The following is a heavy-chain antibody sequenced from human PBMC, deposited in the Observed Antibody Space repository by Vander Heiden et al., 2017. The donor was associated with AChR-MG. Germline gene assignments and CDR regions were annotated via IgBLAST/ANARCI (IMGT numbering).Heavy chain of an antibody. CDR1: GCSFSSSSYV. CDR2: NYYSGST. Sequence: QLQLQESGPGLVKPSETPPLPCTVPGCSFSSSSYVRGWTRQPPGKRLGWIGSNYYSGSTDYNPSLMSRVTISVDTSKNEFSLKLSSVTAADTAVYYCATHIVVVVAAPAPLGEVRYGMDVWGQGTTVTVSS. J-gene: IGHJ6*02. CDR3: ATHIVVVVAAPAPLGEVRYGMDV. D-gene: IGHD2-15*01. V-gene: IGHV4-39*05.